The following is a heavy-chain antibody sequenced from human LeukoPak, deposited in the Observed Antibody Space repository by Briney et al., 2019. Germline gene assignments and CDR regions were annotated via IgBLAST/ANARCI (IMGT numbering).Heavy chain of an antibody. Sequence: SETLSLTCTVSNDSINSGIYYWGWIRQPPGKGLEWIGNIYYSGSTFSNPSLKSRVTMSVDTSKNQFSLKLSSVTAAVTAIYYCARGDGYYNPLGYWGQGTLVTVSS. V-gene: IGHV4-39*07. J-gene: IGHJ4*02. CDR3: ARGDGYYNPLGY. D-gene: IGHD5-24*01. CDR1: NDSINSGIYY. CDR2: IYYSGST.